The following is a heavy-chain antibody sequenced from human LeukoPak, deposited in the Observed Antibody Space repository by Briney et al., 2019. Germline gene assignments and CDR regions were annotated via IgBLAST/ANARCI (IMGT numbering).Heavy chain of an antibody. D-gene: IGHD6-13*01. V-gene: IGHV1-18*01. J-gene: IGHJ3*02. CDR1: GYTFTGYG. CDR3: ARVWYPPDCFDI. Sequence: ASVKVSCKASGYTFTGYGITWVRQAPGQGLDWVGWISVYNGVTNFAQKFQGRVTMTTDTSTNTAYMELRSPRSDDTAVYYCARVWYPPDCFDIWGQGTMVTVSS. CDR2: ISVYNGVT.